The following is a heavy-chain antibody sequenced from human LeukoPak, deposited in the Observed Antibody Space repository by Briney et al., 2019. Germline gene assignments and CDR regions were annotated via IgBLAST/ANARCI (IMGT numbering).Heavy chain of an antibody. CDR1: GGSISTYY. J-gene: IGHJ4*02. D-gene: IGHD4-17*01. CDR2: IYYSGST. Sequence: SETLSLTCTVSGGSISTYYWSSLRQRPGKGLEWSGHIYYSGSTNSNPSLKSVVTISVDTSKNPFSLKLSSVTAADTAVYYCARERAVTTYYYFDYWGQGTLVTVSS. V-gene: IGHV4-59*01. CDR3: ARERAVTTYYYFDY.